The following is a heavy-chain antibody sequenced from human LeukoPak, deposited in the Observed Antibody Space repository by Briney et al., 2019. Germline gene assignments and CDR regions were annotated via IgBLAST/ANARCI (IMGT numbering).Heavy chain of an antibody. CDR3: ARSRDGGNSEVFDY. J-gene: IGHJ4*02. CDR1: GGSISSYY. D-gene: IGHD4-23*01. V-gene: IGHV4-4*09. CDR2: IYTSGST. Sequence: PSETLSLTCTVSGGSISSYYWSWIRQPPGKGLEWNGYIYTSGSTNYNPSLKSRVTISVDTSKNQFSLKLSSVTAADTAVYYCARSRDGGNSEVFDYWGQGTLVTVSS.